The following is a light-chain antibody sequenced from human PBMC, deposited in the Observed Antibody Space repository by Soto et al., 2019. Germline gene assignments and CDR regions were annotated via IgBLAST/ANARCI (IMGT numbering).Light chain of an antibody. CDR2: GAS. CDR1: QSVSAN. V-gene: IGKV3-20*01. J-gene: IGKJ1*01. Sequence: EIVMTQSPATLSVSPGEXATLSCRASQSVSANLAWYQQKPGQAPRLLIYGASNRATGIPDRFSGSGSGTDFTLTISRLEPEDFAVYYCQQYGSSGTFGQGTKVDIK. CDR3: QQYGSSGT.